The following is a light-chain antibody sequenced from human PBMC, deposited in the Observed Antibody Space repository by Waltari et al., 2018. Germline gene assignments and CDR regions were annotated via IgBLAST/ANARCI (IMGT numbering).Light chain of an antibody. CDR2: DAS. J-gene: IGKJ5*01. CDR3: QQYNRWPPIT. CDR1: QSMATN. V-gene: IGKV3-15*01. Sequence: EVVMTQSPATLSVSPGEVASVPSRASQSMATNLAWYQQKPGQPPRLLVYDASTRAPSIPARFKGSGSGTEFTLTISSLQSEDSAVYYCQQYNRWPPITFGQGTRLEI.